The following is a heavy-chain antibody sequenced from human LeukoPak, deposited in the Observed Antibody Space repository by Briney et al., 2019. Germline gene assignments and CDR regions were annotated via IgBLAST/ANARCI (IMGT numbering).Heavy chain of an antibody. V-gene: IGHV3-23*01. D-gene: IGHD6-19*01. CDR3: AKDFPASGWMGFDS. J-gene: IGHJ4*02. CDR2: VSGGASGGVT. CDR1: GFSFSYYA. Sequence: GGSLRLSCAASGFSFSYYAMTWVRQAPGKGLEWVSAVSGGASGGVTFYAVSVKGRFTISKDTSKNTLFLQMNSLRVEDTALYYYAKDFPASGWMGFDSWGQGTLVTVSS.